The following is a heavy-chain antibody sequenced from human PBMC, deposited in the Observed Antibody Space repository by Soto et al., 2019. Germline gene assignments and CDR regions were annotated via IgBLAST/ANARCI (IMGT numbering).Heavy chain of an antibody. Sequence: QVQLVQSGAEVKKPGASVKVSCKASGYTFNKYSISWVRQAPGQGLEWMGWISAYNGDTNYAQQLQGRVTLTPDTXXSTAYMELRNLRSDDTAMYYCARDHAGSGWFRFDYWGQGTLVTVSS. D-gene: IGHD6-19*01. CDR1: GYTFNKYS. J-gene: IGHJ4*02. CDR3: ARDHAGSGWFRFDY. CDR2: ISAYNGDT. V-gene: IGHV1-18*01.